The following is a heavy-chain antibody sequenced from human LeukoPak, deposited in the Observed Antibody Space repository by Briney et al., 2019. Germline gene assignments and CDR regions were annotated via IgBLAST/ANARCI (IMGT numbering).Heavy chain of an antibody. D-gene: IGHD6-19*01. V-gene: IGHV4-61*01. CDR1: GGSVSSNSYY. Sequence: PSETLSLTCTVSGGSVSSNSYYWSWVRQPPGKGLEWIGFIDYTESANYNPSLKSRVTISLDTSKNQFSVKVMSVTAADTAGYYCARIPVAKTFDYWSQGTLVTVSS. CDR3: ARIPVAKTFDY. CDR2: IDYTESA. J-gene: IGHJ4*02.